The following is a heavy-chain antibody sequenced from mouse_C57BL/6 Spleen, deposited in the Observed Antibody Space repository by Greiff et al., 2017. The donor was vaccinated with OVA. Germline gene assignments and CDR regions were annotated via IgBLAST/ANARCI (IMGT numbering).Heavy chain of an antibody. CDR1: GYSITSGYY. D-gene: IGHD4-1*01. CDR2: ISYDGSN. J-gene: IGHJ2*01. V-gene: IGHV3-6*01. CDR3: ARKLGGGSYFDY. Sequence: EVKLMESGPGLVKPSQSLSLTCSVPGYSITSGYYWNWIRQFPGNKLEWMGYISYDGSNNYNPSLKNRISITRDTSKNQFFLKLNSVTTEDTATYYCARKLGGGSYFDYWGQGTTLTVSS.